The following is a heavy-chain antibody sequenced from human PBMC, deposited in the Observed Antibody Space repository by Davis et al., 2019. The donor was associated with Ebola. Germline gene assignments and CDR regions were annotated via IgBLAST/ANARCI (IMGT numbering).Heavy chain of an antibody. V-gene: IGHV3-23*01. D-gene: IGHD3-10*01. J-gene: IGHJ4*02. CDR1: GFTFSSYA. Sequence: PGGSLRLSCAASGFTFSSYAMSWVRQAPGKGLEWVSAISGSGGSTYYADSVKGRFTISRDNSKNTLYLQMNSLRAEDTAVYYCARDLVRVLLWFGVDYWGQGTLVTVSS. CDR2: ISGSGGST. CDR3: ARDLVRVLLWFGVDY.